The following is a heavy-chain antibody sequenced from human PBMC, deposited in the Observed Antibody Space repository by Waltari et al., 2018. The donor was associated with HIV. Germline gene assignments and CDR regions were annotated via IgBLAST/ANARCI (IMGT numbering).Heavy chain of an antibody. D-gene: IGHD5-18*01. CDR3: ARESGYSYGSDYYGMDV. Sequence: QVQLVQSGAEVKKPGASVKVSCKASGYTFTSYGISWVRQAPGQGLEWMGWISAYNGNTNYAQKLQGRVTMTTDTSTSTADMELRSLRSDDTAVYYCARESGYSYGSDYYGMDVWGQGTTVTVSS. CDR2: ISAYNGNT. J-gene: IGHJ6*02. CDR1: GYTFTSYG. V-gene: IGHV1-18*01.